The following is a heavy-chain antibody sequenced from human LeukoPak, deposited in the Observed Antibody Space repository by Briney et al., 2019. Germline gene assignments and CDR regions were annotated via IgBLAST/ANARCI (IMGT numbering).Heavy chain of an antibody. CDR2: ISAYNGNT. CDR1: GYTFTSYG. D-gene: IGHD3-9*01. CDR3: ARGPLYYDILTGYYTLIAFDI. J-gene: IGHJ3*02. V-gene: IGHV1-18*01. Sequence: ASVKVSCKASGYTFTSYGISWVRQAPGQGLEWMGWISAYNGNTNYAQKLQGRVTMTTDTSTSTAYIELRSLRSDDTAVYYCARGPLYYDILTGYYTLIAFDIWGQGTMVTVSS.